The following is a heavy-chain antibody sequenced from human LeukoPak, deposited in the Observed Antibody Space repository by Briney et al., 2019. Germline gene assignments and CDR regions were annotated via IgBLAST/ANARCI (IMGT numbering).Heavy chain of an antibody. V-gene: IGHV4-39*07. J-gene: IGHJ6*03. D-gene: IGHD1-26*01. CDR3: ARLTWDLPPGGLYYNYYIDV. CDR2: VFYSGST. CDR1: GGSISSTNYY. Sequence: SETLSLTCTVSGGSISSTNYYWGWIRQSPGKGLEWIGSVFYSGSTYCNPSLKSRVTISLDTSKNQFSLRLTSVTAADTAVYYCARLTWDLPPGGLYYNYYIDVWDKGATVTVSS.